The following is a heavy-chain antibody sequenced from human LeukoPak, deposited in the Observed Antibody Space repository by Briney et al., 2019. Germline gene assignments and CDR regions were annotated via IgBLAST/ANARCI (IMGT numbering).Heavy chain of an antibody. V-gene: IGHV4-59*01. D-gene: IGHD1-1*01. CDR3: AGSYNWSDDFDY. CDR2: IYYSGST. J-gene: IGHJ4*02. Sequence: SETLSLTCTVSGGSISSYYWSWIRQPPGKGLEWIGYIYYSGSTNYNPSLKSRVTISVDTSKNQLSLKLNSVTAADTAVYYCAGSYNWSDDFDYWGPGTLVTVSS. CDR1: GGSISSYY.